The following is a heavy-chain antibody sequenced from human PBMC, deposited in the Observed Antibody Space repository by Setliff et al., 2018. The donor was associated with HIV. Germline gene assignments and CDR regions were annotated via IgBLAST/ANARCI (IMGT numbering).Heavy chain of an antibody. V-gene: IGHV4-4*02. CDR1: GGPLNSRNW. J-gene: IGHJ6*03. Sequence: PSETLSLTCAVSGGPLNSRNWWSWVRQPPGKGLEWIGEVFHSGSANSNASLRSRVMISVDTSKNQFSLKLSSVTAADTAVYYCARYCGGDCYPSAYYMDVWGKGTTVTVSS. CDR3: ARYCGGDCYPSAYYMDV. CDR2: VFHSGSA. D-gene: IGHD2-21*01.